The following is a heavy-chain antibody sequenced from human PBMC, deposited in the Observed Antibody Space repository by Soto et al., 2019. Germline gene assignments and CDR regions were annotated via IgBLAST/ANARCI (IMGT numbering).Heavy chain of an antibody. D-gene: IGHD4-17*01. J-gene: IGHJ5*02. CDR3: ARGTMTTVHNWFDP. V-gene: IGHV4-34*01. CDR1: GGSFSSYY. CDR2: INYSGST. Sequence: SETLSLTCTVSGGSFSSYYWSWIRQPPGKGLEWIGEINYSGSTNYNPSLKSRVTISVDTSKNQFSLKLSSVTAADTAVYYCARGTMTTVHNWFDPWGQGTLVNVSS.